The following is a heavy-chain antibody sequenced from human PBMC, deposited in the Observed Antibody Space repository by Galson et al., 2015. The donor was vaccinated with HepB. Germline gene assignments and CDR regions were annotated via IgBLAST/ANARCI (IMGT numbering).Heavy chain of an antibody. D-gene: IGHD5-24*01. V-gene: IGHV3-23*01. CDR2: ISGSGGST. CDR3: AKDGAKWIQLGVSDY. J-gene: IGHJ4*02. CDR1: GFTFSSYA. Sequence: SLRLSCAASGFTFSSYAMSWVRQAPGKGLEWVSAISGSGGSTYCADSVKGRFTISRDNSKNTLYLQMNSLRAEDTAVYYCAKDGAKWIQLGVSDYWGQGTLVTVSS.